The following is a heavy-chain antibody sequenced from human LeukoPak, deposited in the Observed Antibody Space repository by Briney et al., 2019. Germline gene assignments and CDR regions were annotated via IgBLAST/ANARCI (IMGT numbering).Heavy chain of an antibody. D-gene: IGHD2/OR15-2a*01. Sequence: GGSLRLSCAASGFTFSSYAMNWVRQAPGKGLEWVSAISGSGGGTYYADSVKGRFTISRDNSKNTLYLQMNSLRAEDTAVYYCAKDLGLSRPTFGGGYWGQGTLVTVSS. CDR3: AKDLGLSRPTFGGGY. CDR1: GFTFSSYA. CDR2: ISGSGGGT. V-gene: IGHV3-23*01. J-gene: IGHJ4*02.